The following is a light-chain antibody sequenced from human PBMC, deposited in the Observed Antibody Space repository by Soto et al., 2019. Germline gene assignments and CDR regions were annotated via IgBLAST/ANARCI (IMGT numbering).Light chain of an antibody. V-gene: IGLV1-44*01. J-gene: IGLJ2*01. CDR1: SSNIGTNT. CDR2: SNN. CDR3: ASWDVSLVV. Sequence: QSVLTQPPSASGTPGQRVTISGSGSSSNIGTNTVIGYQQLPGTAPKLLIYSNNQRPSGVPDRFSGSKSGTSASLAISGLQSEDEADYYCASWDVSLVVFGGGTKLTVL.